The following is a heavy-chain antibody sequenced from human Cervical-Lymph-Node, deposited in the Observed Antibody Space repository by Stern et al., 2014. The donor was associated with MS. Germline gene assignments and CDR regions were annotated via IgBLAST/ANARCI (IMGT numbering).Heavy chain of an antibody. CDR1: GGTFSNYP. CDR3: ASPVTLTVGAMDV. Sequence: VQLEESGAEVRKPGSSVKVSCKASGGTFSNYPFIWVRQAPGQGLEWMGGISPLFGTANYAQKFQGRVTITADESTSTAYMELSSLRSEDTAVYYCASPVTLTVGAMDVWGQGTTVTVSS. D-gene: IGHD4-17*01. J-gene: IGHJ6*02. CDR2: ISPLFGTA. V-gene: IGHV1-69*01.